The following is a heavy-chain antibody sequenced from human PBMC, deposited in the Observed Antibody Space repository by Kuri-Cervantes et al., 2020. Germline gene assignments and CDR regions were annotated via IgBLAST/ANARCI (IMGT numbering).Heavy chain of an antibody. V-gene: IGHV3-30*03. D-gene: IGHD2-21*02. J-gene: IGHJ3*02. CDR3: ARAHIVVVTHDAFDI. CDR1: GFTFNNYG. Sequence: GESLKISCAASGFTFNNYGMHWVRQAPGKGLEWVAVISSDGGTRYYAESMKGRLTVSRDNAKNSLYLQMNSLRAEDTAVYYCARAHIVVVTHDAFDIWGQGTMVTVSS. CDR2: ISSDGGTR.